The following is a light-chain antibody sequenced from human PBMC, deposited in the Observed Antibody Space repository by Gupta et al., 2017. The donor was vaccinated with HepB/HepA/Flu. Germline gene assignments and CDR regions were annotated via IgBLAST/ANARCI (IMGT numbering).Light chain of an antibody. CDR1: QSLLHSNGYNY. Sequence: DIVITQSPLSLPVTPGEPASISCRSSQSLLHSNGYNYLDWYLQKPGQSPQLLIYLGSNRASGVPDGFSGSGTGTYFTRKIAKVKDRNVGVYNCTQVLQTPVTFGGGTKVEIK. V-gene: IGKV2-28*01. J-gene: IGKJ4*01. CDR2: LGS. CDR3: TQVLQTPVT.